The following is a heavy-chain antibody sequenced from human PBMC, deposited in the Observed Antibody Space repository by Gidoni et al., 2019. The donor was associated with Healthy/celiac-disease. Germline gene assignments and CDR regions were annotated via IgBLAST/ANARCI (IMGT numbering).Heavy chain of an antibody. J-gene: IGHJ4*02. CDR2: ISSSRSET. Sequence: QVQLVESGGGLVKPGGSLTLSCAAYGFTFSDYYMSWIRQAPGKGLEWVSDISSSRSETNDEDSVKGRFTISRDNAKNPLDLQMNSRRAEDTAVYYCARLAYCGGDCDSCDYWAQGTLVTVSS. D-gene: IGHD2-21*02. V-gene: IGHV3-11*06. CDR3: ARLAYCGGDCDSCDY. CDR1: GFTFSDYY.